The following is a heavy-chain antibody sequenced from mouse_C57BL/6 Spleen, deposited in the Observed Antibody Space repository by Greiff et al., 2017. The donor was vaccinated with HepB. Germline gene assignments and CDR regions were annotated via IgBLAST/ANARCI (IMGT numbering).Heavy chain of an antibody. Sequence: VQLQESGAELARPGASVKMSCKASSYTFTSYTMHWVKQRPGQGLEWIGYINPSSGYTKYNQKFKDKATLTADKSSSTAYMQLSSLTSEDSAVYYCASLLRFDVWGTGTTVTVSS. CDR3: ASLLRFDV. J-gene: IGHJ1*03. CDR2: INPSSGYT. V-gene: IGHV1-4*01. CDR1: SYTFTSYT. D-gene: IGHD1-1*01.